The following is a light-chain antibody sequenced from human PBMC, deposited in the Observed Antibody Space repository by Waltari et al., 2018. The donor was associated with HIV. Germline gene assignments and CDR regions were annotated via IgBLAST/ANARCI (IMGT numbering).Light chain of an antibody. CDR2: TLS. CDR1: QSLLDSDDGNTY. J-gene: IGKJ4*01. CDR3: MQRIEFPLT. V-gene: IGKV2-40*01. Sequence: DIVMTQTPLSLPVTPGEPASISCRSSQSLLDSDDGNTYLDWYLQKPGQSPQLLIYTLSNRDSGVPDRCSGSGSGTDFTLKISRVEAEDVGVYYCMQRIEFPLTFGGGTKVEIK.